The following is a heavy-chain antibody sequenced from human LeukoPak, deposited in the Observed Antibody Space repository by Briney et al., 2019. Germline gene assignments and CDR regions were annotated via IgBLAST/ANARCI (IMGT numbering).Heavy chain of an antibody. D-gene: IGHD3-9*01. CDR2: MNPNSGNT. CDR3: ARGASSNDDLLAGMDV. Sequence: ASVKVSCKASGYTFTSYDINLVRQATGQGLEWMGWMNPNSGNTGYAQKFQGRVTMTRNTSISTAYMELSSLRSEDTAVYYCARGASSNDDLLAGMDVWGQGTTVTVSS. J-gene: IGHJ6*02. CDR1: GYTFTSYD. V-gene: IGHV1-8*01.